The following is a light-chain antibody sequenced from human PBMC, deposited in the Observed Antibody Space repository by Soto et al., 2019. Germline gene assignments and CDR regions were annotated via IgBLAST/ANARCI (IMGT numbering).Light chain of an antibody. Sequence: EIVMTQSPATLSVSPGERATLSCRASQSVSSNLAWYQQKPGQAPRLLIYGASTRATGIPARFSGSGSGTEFTLTISSLQSEDFAVYYCQQYNNLPTWTFGQGTKVDI. V-gene: IGKV3-15*01. CDR2: GAS. CDR3: QQYNNLPTWT. J-gene: IGKJ1*01. CDR1: QSVSSN.